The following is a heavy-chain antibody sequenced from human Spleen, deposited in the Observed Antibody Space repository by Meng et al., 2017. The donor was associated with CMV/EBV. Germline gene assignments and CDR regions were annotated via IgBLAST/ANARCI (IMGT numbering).Heavy chain of an antibody. D-gene: IGHD6-13*01. V-gene: IGHV3-23*01. J-gene: IGHJ5*02. CDR2: ISATGGTT. CDR3: VKDRQQLVPNWFDP. Sequence: EVQLLESGGGLVPPGGSLRLSCAASGFTFSNYAMSWVRQAPGKGLEWVSGISATGGTTYYADSVKGRFTISRDNSKNTLYLQMKSLRADDTAVYYCVKDRQQLVPNWFDPWGQGTLVTVSS. CDR1: GFTFSNYA.